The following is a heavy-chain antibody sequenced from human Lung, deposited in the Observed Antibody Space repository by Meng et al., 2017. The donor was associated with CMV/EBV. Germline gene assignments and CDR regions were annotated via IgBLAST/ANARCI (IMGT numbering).Heavy chain of an antibody. Sequence: SETLSLXCSVSGASISNKYWSWIRKPPGKGKEWIGIIYYTGDTNYSPYLKSRVTMSVDTSRNQFSLSLRSVTPADTAVYYCARTDLKGLGRRSGWFPDYYCHGMDVXGQGXTITVSS. CDR2: IYYTGDT. V-gene: IGHV4-59*01. CDR1: GASISNKY. CDR3: ARTDLKGLGRRSGWFPDYYCHGMDV. J-gene: IGHJ6*01. D-gene: IGHD6-19*01.